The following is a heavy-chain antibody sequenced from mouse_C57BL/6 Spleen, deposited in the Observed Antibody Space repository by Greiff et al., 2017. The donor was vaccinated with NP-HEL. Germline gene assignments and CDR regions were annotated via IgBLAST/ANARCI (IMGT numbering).Heavy chain of an antibody. CDR1: GYTFTDYN. V-gene: IGHV1-18*01. D-gene: IGHD1-1*01. CDR3: ASYYYGSSPWFAY. CDR2: INPNNGGT. Sequence: EVQLQQSGPELVKPGASVKIPCKASGYTFTDYNMDWVKQSHGKSLEWIGDINPNNGGTIYNQKFKGKATLTVDKSSSTAYMELRSLTSEDTAVYYCASYYYGSSPWFAYWGQGTLVTVSA. J-gene: IGHJ3*01.